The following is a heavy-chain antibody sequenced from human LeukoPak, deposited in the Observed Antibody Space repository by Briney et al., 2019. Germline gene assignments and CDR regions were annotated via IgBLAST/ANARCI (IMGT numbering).Heavy chain of an antibody. CDR1: GFTFSSYA. CDR2: ISYDGSNK. Sequence: PGGSLRLSCAASGFTFSSYAMHWVRQAPGKGLEWVAVISYDGSNKYYADSVKGRFTISRDNSKYTLYLQMNSLRAEDTAVYYCARDKEYSSGWSSDWYSYYGMDVWGQGTTVTVSS. D-gene: IGHD6-19*01. V-gene: IGHV3-30-3*01. CDR3: ARDKEYSSGWSSDWYSYYGMDV. J-gene: IGHJ6*02.